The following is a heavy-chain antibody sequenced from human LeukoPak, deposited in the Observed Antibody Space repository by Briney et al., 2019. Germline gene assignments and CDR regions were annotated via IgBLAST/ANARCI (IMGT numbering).Heavy chain of an antibody. CDR2: ISGSGGST. CDR3: AKDSSSIVVVTGKNEY. CDR1: GFTFSSYA. V-gene: IGHV3-23*01. J-gene: IGHJ4*02. Sequence: GGSLRLSCEASGFTFSSYAMNWVRQAPGKGLEGVSSISGSGGSTYYADSVKGRFTISSDNSKNTVYLQLNSLRAEDTAVYYCAKDSSSIVVVTGKNEYWGQGTLVTVSS. D-gene: IGHD2-21*02.